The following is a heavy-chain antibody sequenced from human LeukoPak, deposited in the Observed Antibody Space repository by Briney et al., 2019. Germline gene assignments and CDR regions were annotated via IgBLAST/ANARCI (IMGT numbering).Heavy chain of an antibody. J-gene: IGHJ4*02. CDR3: AKAGPASSGYYYAVSY. D-gene: IGHD3-22*01. V-gene: IGHV3-23*01. CDR1: GFIFSDYY. CDR2: ISGSGLNT. Sequence: GGSLRLSCAASGFIFSDYYMSWLRQAPGKGLEWVSAISGSGLNTYYADSVKGRFTISRDNSKKTLYLQMNSLRAEDTAVYYCAKAGPASSGYYYAVSYWGQGTLVTVSS.